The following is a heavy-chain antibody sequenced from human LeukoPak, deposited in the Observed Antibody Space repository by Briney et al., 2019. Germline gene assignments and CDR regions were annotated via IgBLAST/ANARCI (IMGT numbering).Heavy chain of an antibody. J-gene: IGHJ4*02. Sequence: ASVKVSCKASGYTFTGYYMHWVRQAPGQGLEWVGWINPNSGGTNYAQKFQGRVTMTRDTSISTAYMELSRLRSDDTAVYYCARERDYYDSSGYRYLDYWGQGTLVTVSS. CDR1: GYTFTGYY. CDR2: INPNSGGT. D-gene: IGHD3-22*01. CDR3: ARERDYYDSSGYRYLDY. V-gene: IGHV1-2*02.